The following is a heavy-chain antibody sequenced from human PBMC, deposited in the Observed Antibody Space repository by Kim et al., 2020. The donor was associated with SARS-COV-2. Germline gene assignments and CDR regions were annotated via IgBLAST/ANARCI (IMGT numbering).Heavy chain of an antibody. Sequence: DSVKGRFTISRDNSKNTLYLQMNSLRAEDTAVYYCAKGAGRWLRFGAFDIWGQGTMVTVSS. CDR3: AKGAGRWLRFGAFDI. D-gene: IGHD2-15*01. J-gene: IGHJ3*02. V-gene: IGHV3-23*01.